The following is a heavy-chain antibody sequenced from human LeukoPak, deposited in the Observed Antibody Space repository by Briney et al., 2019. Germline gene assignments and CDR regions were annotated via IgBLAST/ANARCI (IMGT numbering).Heavy chain of an antibody. CDR1: GFSLSTYG. CDR2: ITGTGGST. D-gene: IGHD6-19*01. Sequence: GASLRLSCAASGFSLSTYGVSWVRQPPGRGLEWVSGITGTGGSTYYADSVKGRFTVSRDTSKNTLYLQMNSLRAVDTAIYYCAKDHGTAVAGFYYWGQGTLVTVSS. J-gene: IGHJ4*02. CDR3: AKDHGTAVAGFYY. V-gene: IGHV3-23*01.